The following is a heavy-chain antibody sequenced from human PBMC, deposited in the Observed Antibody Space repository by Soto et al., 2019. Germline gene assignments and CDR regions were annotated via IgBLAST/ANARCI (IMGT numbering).Heavy chain of an antibody. Sequence: SETLSLTCAVSGDSIISIYHWAWIRQPPGRGLEWIASIYHTGTTYYTPSLRSRVTISVDTSKNQFSLRLSSVTAADTAVYYCARTRVSGWFDFWGQGTLVTVSS. V-gene: IGHV4-38-2*01. CDR1: GDSIISIYH. CDR3: ARTRVSGWFDF. J-gene: IGHJ5*01. CDR2: IYHTGTT.